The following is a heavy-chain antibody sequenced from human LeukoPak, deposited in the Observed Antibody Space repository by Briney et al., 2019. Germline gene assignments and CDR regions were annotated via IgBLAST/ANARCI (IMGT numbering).Heavy chain of an antibody. D-gene: IGHD3-10*01. J-gene: IGHJ3*02. CDR3: AKDISFRTYYYGSGSPPGAFDI. CDR1: GFTFSSYT. V-gene: IGHV3-23*03. Sequence: GGSLRLSCEGSGFTFSSYTMIWVRQAPGKGLEWVSVIYSGGSTYYADSVKGRFTISRDNSKNTLYLQMNSLRAEDTAVYYCAKDISFRTYYYGSGSPPGAFDIWGQGTMVTVSS. CDR2: IYSGGST.